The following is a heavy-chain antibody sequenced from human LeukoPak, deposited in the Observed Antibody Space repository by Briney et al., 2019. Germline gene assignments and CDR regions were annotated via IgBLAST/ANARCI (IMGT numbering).Heavy chain of an antibody. CDR1: GFTFSSYS. CDR2: ISSSSSYI. D-gene: IGHD2-2*02. CDR3: ARAKRFYCSSTSCYTGDAFDI. Sequence: PGGSLRLSCAASGFTFSSYSMNWVRQAPGKGLEWVSSISSSSSYIYYADSVKGRFTISRDNAKNSLYLQMNSLRAEDTAVYYCARAKRFYCSSTSCYTGDAFDIWGQGTMVTVSS. V-gene: IGHV3-21*01. J-gene: IGHJ3*02.